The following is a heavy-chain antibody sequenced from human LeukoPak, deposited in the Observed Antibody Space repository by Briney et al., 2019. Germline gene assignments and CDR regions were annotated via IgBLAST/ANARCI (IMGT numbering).Heavy chain of an antibody. CDR2: INPNSGGT. J-gene: IGHJ3*02. D-gene: IGHD4-17*01. CDR1: GYTFTGYY. CDR3: ARDIGRYGVDWAFDI. V-gene: IGHV1-2*02. Sequence: GASVKVSCKASGYTFTGYYMHWVRQAPGQGLEWMAWINPNSGGTNYAQKFQGRVTMTRDTSISTAYMELSRLRSDDTAVYYCARDIGRYGVDWAFDIWGQGTMVTVSS.